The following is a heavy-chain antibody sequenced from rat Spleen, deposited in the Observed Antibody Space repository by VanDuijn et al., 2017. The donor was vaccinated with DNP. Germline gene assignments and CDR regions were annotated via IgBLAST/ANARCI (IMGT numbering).Heavy chain of an antibody. J-gene: IGHJ2*01. D-gene: IGHD1-10*01. Sequence: QVQLMESGPGLVQPSETLSLTCTVSGFSLTSYNVHWIRQPTGEGLEWMGMIWTNGSADYSSDLKSRLTISRDTSKSQVFLKMSSLKTEDTATYYCARDYNNYGYFDYWGQGVMVTVSS. CDR1: GFSLTSYN. CDR2: IWTNGSA. V-gene: IGHV2-30*01. CDR3: ARDYNNYGYFDY.